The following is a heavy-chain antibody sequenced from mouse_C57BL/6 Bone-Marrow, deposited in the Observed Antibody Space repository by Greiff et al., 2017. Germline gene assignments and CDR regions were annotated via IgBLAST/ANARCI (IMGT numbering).Heavy chain of an antibody. CDR1: GFTFNTYA. J-gene: IGHJ1*03. CDR2: IRSKSSNYAT. CDR3: VRDAPITTVVPSYFDV. V-gene: IGHV10-3*01. Sequence: EVQLQESGGGLVQPKGSLKLSCAASGFTFNTYAMHWVRQAPGKGLEWVARIRSKSSNYATYYADSVKDRFTISRDDSQSMLYLQMNNLKTEDTAMYYCVRDAPITTVVPSYFDVWGTGTTVTVSS. D-gene: IGHD1-1*01.